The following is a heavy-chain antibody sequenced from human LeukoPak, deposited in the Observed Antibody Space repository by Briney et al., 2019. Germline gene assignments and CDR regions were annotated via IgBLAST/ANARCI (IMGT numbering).Heavy chain of an antibody. CDR3: AREYYYDSSGYYRGNDFDY. CDR1: GGSISSGSYY. CDR2: IYTSGST. V-gene: IGHV4-61*02. D-gene: IGHD3-22*01. J-gene: IGHJ4*02. Sequence: SETLSLTCTVSGGSISSGSYYWSWIRQPAGKVLEWIGRIYTSGSTNYNPSLKSRVTISVDTSKNQFSLKLSSVTAADTAVYYCAREYYYDSSGYYRGNDFDYWGQGTLVTVSS.